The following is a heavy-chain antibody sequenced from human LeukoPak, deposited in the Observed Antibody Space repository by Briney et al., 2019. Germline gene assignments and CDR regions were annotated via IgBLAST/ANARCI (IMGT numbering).Heavy chain of an antibody. J-gene: IGHJ6*02. D-gene: IGHD1-7*01. CDR1: GFTFNYAW. V-gene: IGHV3-15*04. Sequence: GGSLRLSCAASGFTFNYAWMSWVRQVPGKGLEWVGQTVSEIDGGTTDYAAPVKGRFTISRDDSKSTLYLQMNSLKIEDAAVYYCTTDEDWNYARKDVWGQGATVIVSS. CDR2: TVSEIDGGTT. CDR3: TTDEDWNYARKDV.